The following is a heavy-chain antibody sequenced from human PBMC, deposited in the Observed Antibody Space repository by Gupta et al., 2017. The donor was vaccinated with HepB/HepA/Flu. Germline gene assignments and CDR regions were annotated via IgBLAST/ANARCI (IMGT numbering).Heavy chain of an antibody. V-gene: IGHV4-39*01. CDR1: GDSISSNNYY. Sequence: QVQLQESGPGLVKPSETLSLTCTVSGDSISSNNYYWGWIRQPPGKGLEWIGTIYYSGTTYYNPSLKSRVTISVDTSKSQFSLKMNSVTAADTAVYFCARHLYSDRYVRWSDPWGQGTLVTVSS. CDR3: ARHLYSDRYVRWSDP. CDR2: IYYSGTT. D-gene: IGHD5-18*01. J-gene: IGHJ5*02.